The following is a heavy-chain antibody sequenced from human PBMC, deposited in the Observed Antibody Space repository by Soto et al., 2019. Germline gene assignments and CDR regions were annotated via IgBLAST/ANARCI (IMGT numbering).Heavy chain of an antibody. Sequence: QVQLQESGPGLVKPSQTLSLTCTVSGGSISSGGYYWSWIRQHPGKGLEWIGYIYYSGSTYYNPSLKNRVTISVDTSTAADTAVYFWARDHDAQDAFDIWGQGTMVTVSS. CDR3: DI. D-gene: IGHD2-8*01. J-gene: IGHJ3*02. CDR1: GGSISSGGYY. V-gene: IGHV4-31*03. CDR2: IYYSGST.